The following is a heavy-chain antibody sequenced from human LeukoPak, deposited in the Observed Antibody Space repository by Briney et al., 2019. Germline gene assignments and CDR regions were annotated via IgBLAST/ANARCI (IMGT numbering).Heavy chain of an antibody. V-gene: IGHV4-38-2*02. CDR2: ICRSGRT. D-gene: IGHD3-16*01. CDR1: GYSITSGYY. J-gene: IGHJ3*01. Sequence: SETLSLTCSVSGYSITSGYYWGWIRQPPGKGLEWIASICRSGRTYFNPSLKSRVTISVDTSKNQFSLKLSSVTAADTAVYYCARVGARAFDVWGQGTMVTVSS. CDR3: ARVGARAFDV.